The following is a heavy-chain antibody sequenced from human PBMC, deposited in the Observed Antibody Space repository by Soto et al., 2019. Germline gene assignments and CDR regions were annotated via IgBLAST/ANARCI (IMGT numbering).Heavy chain of an antibody. CDR3: AKDLNGSGSFTSYYHYGMAV. Sequence: EVQMLESGGGLVHPGGSLRLSCAASGFTFSNYAMNWVRQAPGKGLEWVSSISGSGRNTYYADSVNGRLTISRDSSKNTLYLQMNSLRVEDTGVYYCAKDLNGSGSFTSYYHYGMAVWGQGTTVTVSS. CDR1: GFTFSNYA. CDR2: ISGSGRNT. J-gene: IGHJ6*02. V-gene: IGHV3-23*01. D-gene: IGHD3-10*01.